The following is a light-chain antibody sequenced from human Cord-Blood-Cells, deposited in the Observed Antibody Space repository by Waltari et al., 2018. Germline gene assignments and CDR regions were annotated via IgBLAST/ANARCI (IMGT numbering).Light chain of an antibody. CDR1: SRDVGSYNL. Sequence: QSALTQPASVSGSPGQSITIPCTGTSRDVGSYNLVSWYQQHPGKAPKPMIYEGSKRPSGVSNRFSGSKSGNTASLTISGLQAEDEADYYCCSYAGSSTYVFGTGTKVTVL. CDR3: CSYAGSSTYV. V-gene: IGLV2-23*01. J-gene: IGLJ1*01. CDR2: EGS.